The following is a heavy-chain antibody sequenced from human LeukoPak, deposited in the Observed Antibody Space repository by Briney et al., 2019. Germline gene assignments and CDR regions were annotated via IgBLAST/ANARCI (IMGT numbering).Heavy chain of an antibody. J-gene: IGHJ4*02. CDR3: ARVGYCSSTSCYAGALDY. Sequence: SETLSLTCAVSGYSISSGYYWGWIRQPPGKGLEWIGSIYHSESTYYNPSLKSRVTISADTSKNQFSLKLSSVTAADTAVYYCARVGYCSSTSCYAGALDYWGQGTLVTVSS. CDR1: GYSISSGYY. V-gene: IGHV4-38-2*01. D-gene: IGHD2-2*03. CDR2: IYHSEST.